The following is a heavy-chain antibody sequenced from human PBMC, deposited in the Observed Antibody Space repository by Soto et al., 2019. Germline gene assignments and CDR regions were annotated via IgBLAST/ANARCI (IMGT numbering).Heavy chain of an antibody. Sequence: SETLSLTCDFSGGSIDNIHSFWGWVRQPPGKGLEFIGSVYYSGGAYYSPPLKSRVTVSVDTSKNQLSLRVNSVTAADTAVYYCRIGEEAATRNTVSDSWAQGFPVTVPS. J-gene: IGHJ1*01. CDR1: GGSIDNIHSF. CDR3: RIGEEAATRNTVSDS. D-gene: IGHD2-15*01. CDR2: VYYSGGA. V-gene: IGHV4-39*01.